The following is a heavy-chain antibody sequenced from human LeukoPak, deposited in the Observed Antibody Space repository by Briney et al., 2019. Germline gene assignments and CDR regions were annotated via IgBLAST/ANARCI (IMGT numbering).Heavy chain of an antibody. CDR2: IIPIFGTT. J-gene: IGHJ5*02. D-gene: IGHD6-13*01. CDR1: GGTFSSYT. CDR3: ARDRGIAEADSFDP. V-gene: IGHV1-69*06. Sequence: SVKVSCKASGGTFSSYTITWVRQAPGQGLEWMGGIIPIFGTTNYAQKFQGRVTMTSDTSTSTAYMELRSLRSDDTAVYYCARDRGIAEADSFDPWGQGTLVTVSS.